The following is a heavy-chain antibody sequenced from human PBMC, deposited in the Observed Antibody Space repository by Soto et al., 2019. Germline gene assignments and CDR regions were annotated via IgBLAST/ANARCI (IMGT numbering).Heavy chain of an antibody. CDR1: GGTFSSYA. D-gene: IGHD3-22*01. V-gene: IGHV1-69*01. CDR3: ARGYYDSSGYYRGGRGAGMDV. Sequence: QVQLVQSGAEVKKPGSSVKVSCKASGGTFSSYAISWVRQAPGQGLEWMGGIIPIFGTANYAQKFQGRVTITADESTSTAYMELSSLRSEDTAVYYCARGYYDSSGYYRGGRGAGMDVWAKGPRSPSP. J-gene: IGHJ6*02. CDR2: IIPIFGTA.